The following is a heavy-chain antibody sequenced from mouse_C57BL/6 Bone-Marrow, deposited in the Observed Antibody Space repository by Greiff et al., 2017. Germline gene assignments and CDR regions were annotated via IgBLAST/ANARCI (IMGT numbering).Heavy chain of an antibody. D-gene: IGHD2-3*01. CDR1: GYTFTSYW. V-gene: IGHV1-61*01. CDR3: ARKGWLPYAMDY. J-gene: IGHJ4*01. CDR2: IYPSDSET. Sequence: QVQLQQPGAELVRPGSSVKLSCKASGYTFTSYWMDWVKQRPGQGLELIGNIYPSDSETHYNQKFKDKATLTVDKSSSTADMQLSSLTSEDSAVYYCARKGWLPYAMDYWGQGTSVTVSS.